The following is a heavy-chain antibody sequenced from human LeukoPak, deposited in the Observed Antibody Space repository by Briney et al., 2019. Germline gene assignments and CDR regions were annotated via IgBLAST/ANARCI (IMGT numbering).Heavy chain of an antibody. V-gene: IGHV3-7*02. J-gene: IGHJ4*02. Sequence: GGSLRLSWAASGXAFSSYWVSWVRQAPGKGLEWVANINQDGSEKYYVDSVKGRFTISRDNAKNSLYLQMNSLKDEDTSVYYCASSRNWGQGTLVTVSS. CDR3: ASSRN. CDR2: INQDGSEK. CDR1: GXAFSSYW.